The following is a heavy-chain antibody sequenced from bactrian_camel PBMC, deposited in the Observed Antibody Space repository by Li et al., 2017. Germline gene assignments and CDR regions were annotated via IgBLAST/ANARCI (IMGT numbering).Heavy chain of an antibody. J-gene: IGHJ6*01. Sequence: HVQLVESGGGSVQAGETLRLSCTVSGATIRDAEMGWYRQAPGDECELVSLRRIDGGTYYAQVVKGRFTISQDNAKNTVYLQMNALKPDDTSVYYCAADPPKGCRGQGTQVTVS. CDR1: GATIRDAE. V-gene: IGHV3-3*01. CDR2: RRIDGGT. CDR3: AADPPKGC.